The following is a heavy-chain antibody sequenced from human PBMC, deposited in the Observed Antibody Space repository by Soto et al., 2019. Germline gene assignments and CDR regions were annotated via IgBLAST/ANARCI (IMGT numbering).Heavy chain of an antibody. Sequence: EVQLAESGGGLAQPGGSLRLSCAASGFTLGGYAMDWVRQAPGKGLEYVSGISSNGVGTYYANSVQGRFTISRDNSKNTVYLQMGSLRPEDMAVYYCARRARPDFYYMDVWGTGTTVTVSS. J-gene: IGHJ6*03. CDR3: ARRARPDFYYMDV. CDR2: ISSNGVGT. V-gene: IGHV3-64*01. CDR1: GFTLGGYA. D-gene: IGHD6-6*01.